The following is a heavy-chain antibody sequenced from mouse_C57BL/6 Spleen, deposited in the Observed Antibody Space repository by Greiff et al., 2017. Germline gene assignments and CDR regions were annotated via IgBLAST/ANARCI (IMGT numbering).Heavy chain of an antibody. CDR3: TRNYDQGAMDY. V-gene: IGHV1-5*01. D-gene: IGHD2-4*01. Sequence: EVQLQQSGTVLARPGASVKMSCKTSGYTFTSYWMHWVKQRPGQGLEWIGAICPGNSDTSYNQTFKGKAKLTAVTSASTAYMELSSLTNEDSAVYYGTRNYDQGAMDYWGQGTSVTVSS. CDR1: GYTFTSYW. J-gene: IGHJ4*01. CDR2: ICPGNSDT.